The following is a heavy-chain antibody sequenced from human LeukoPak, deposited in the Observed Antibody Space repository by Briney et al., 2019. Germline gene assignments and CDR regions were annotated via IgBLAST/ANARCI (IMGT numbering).Heavy chain of an antibody. V-gene: IGHV3-21*01. CDR1: GFTFSSYS. CDR3: ARDNSGGFGDHVYAYDI. J-gene: IGHJ3*02. D-gene: IGHD4-23*01. CDR2: ISSSSSYI. Sequence: GGSLRLSCAASGFTFSSYSMNWVRQAPGKGLEWVSSISSSSSYIDYADSVKGRFTISRDNAESSVYLQMNSLRDGDTAMYYCARDNSGGFGDHVYAYDIWGQGTMVTVSS.